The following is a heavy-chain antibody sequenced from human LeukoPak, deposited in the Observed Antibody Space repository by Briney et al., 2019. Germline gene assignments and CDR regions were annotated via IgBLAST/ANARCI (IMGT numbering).Heavy chain of an antibody. CDR2: ISYDGSNK. Sequence: GGSLRLSCAASGFTFSSYGMHWVRQAPGKGLEWVAVISYDGSNKYYADSVKGRFTISRDNSKNTLYLQMNSLRAEDTAVYYCAKEMRCTNGVCYQGYFQHWGQGTLVTVSS. CDR3: AKEMRCTNGVCYQGYFQH. J-gene: IGHJ1*01. D-gene: IGHD2-8*01. CDR1: GFTFSSYG. V-gene: IGHV3-30*18.